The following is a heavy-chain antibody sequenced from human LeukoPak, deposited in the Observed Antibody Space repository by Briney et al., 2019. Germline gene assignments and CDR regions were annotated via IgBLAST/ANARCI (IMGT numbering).Heavy chain of an antibody. Sequence: SETLSLTCTVSGGSISSYYWSWIRQPPGKGLEWIGDIYYSGSTNYNPSLKSRVTISVDTCKKQFSLKLSPVTAADTAVYYCAREDYYDSSGFLIDYWGQGTLVTVSS. V-gene: IGHV4-59*01. CDR3: AREDYYDSSGFLIDY. D-gene: IGHD3-22*01. CDR1: GGSISSYY. CDR2: IYYSGST. J-gene: IGHJ4*02.